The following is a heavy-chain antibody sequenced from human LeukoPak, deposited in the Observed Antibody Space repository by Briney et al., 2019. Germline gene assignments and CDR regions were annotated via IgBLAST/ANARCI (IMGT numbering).Heavy chain of an antibody. V-gene: IGHV4-4*02. CDR1: GGSISSSNW. Sequence: SGTLSLTCAVSGGSISSSNWWSWVRQPPGKGLEWIGYIYYSGSTNYNPSLKSRVTISVDRSKNQFSLKLSSVTAADTAVYYCASSTAHDDAFDIWGQGTMVTVSS. J-gene: IGHJ3*02. D-gene: IGHD1-14*01. CDR3: ASSTAHDDAFDI. CDR2: IYYSGST.